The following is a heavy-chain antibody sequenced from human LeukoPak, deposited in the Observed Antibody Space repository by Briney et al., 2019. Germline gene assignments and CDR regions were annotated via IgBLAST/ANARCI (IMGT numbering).Heavy chain of an antibody. D-gene: IGHD3-3*01. V-gene: IGHV1-3*01. CDR3: ARPIYDFWSGYFSYYFDY. J-gene: IGHJ4*02. Sequence: ASVKVSCKASGGTFSSYAISWVRQAPGQRLEWMGWINAGNGNTKYSQKFQGRVTITRDTSASTAYMELSSLRSEDTAVYYCARPIYDFWSGYFSYYFDYWGQGTLVTVSS. CDR2: INAGNGNT. CDR1: GGTFSSYA.